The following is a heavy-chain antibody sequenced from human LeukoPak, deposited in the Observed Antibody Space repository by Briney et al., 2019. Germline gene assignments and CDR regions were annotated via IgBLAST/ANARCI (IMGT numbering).Heavy chain of an antibody. V-gene: IGHV1-8*01. CDR2: MNPNSGNT. Sequence: GASVKVSCKASGYTFTSYHINWVRQATGQGREWMGWMNPNSGNTGYAQKFQGRVTMTRNTSISTAYMELSSLRSEDTAVYYCARGVTYYYDKIPDYWGQGTLVTVSS. CDR1: GYTFTSYH. J-gene: IGHJ4*02. CDR3: ARGVTYYYDKIPDY. D-gene: IGHD3-22*01.